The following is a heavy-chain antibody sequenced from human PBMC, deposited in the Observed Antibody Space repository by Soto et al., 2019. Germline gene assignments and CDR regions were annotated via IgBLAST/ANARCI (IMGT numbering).Heavy chain of an antibody. Sequence: QVQLVESGGGLVKPGGSVRLSCAASGLTFSDYFMTWIRQAPGKGLEWVSYISDGGAYIYYADSVKGRLTISRDNTKNSLYLQMNNLRAEDTAVYYCARSPRSGYQLLDLWGQGTLVTVSS. CDR2: ISDGGAYI. D-gene: IGHD2-2*02. CDR3: ARSPRSGYQLLDL. V-gene: IGHV3-11*01. CDR1: GLTFSDYF. J-gene: IGHJ4*02.